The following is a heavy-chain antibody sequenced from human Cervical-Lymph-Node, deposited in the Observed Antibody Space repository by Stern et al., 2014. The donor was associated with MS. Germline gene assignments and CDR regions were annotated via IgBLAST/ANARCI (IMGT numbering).Heavy chain of an antibody. Sequence: EVQLVESGGGLVQPGGSLRLSCAASGFTSSDHYMDWVRLAPGKGLEGVGRTRNKANSYTTVYAASVTGRFAISRDDSENSVYLQMNSLKIEDTAVYYCARGYHSFDVWGQGTTVTVSS. J-gene: IGHJ6*02. CDR3: ARGYHSFDV. CDR1: GFTSSDHY. CDR2: TRNKANSYTT. V-gene: IGHV3-72*01. D-gene: IGHD1-26*01.